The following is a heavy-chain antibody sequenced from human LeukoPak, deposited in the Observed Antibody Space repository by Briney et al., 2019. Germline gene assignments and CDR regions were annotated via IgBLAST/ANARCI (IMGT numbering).Heavy chain of an antibody. CDR3: ARTYYYYDTEV. CDR2: INPNSGGT. CDR1: GYTSTGED. J-gene: IGHJ6*02. V-gene: IGHV1-2*02. Sequence: ASVKASCKPSGYTSTGEDIHSVGQAPGQGLEWMGWINPNSGGTNYAQKFQGRVTMTRDTSISTAYMELSRLRSDDTAVYYCARTYYYYDTEVQGPGTTVTVSS.